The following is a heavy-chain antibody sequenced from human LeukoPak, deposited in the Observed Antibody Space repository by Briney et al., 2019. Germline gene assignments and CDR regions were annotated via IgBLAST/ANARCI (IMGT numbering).Heavy chain of an antibody. CDR3: AKLRGGMDVVFDS. CDR1: GFSFNNYA. V-gene: IGHV3-23*01. D-gene: IGHD2-15*01. CDR2: ISGGDGST. J-gene: IGHJ4*02. Sequence: PGGSLRLSCVASGFSFNNYAMSWVRQAPGKGLEGVSVISGGDGSTYYADSVKGRFTISRDNSKNTLYLEMNSLRAEDTAIYYCAKLRGGMDVVFDSWGQGTLVTVSS.